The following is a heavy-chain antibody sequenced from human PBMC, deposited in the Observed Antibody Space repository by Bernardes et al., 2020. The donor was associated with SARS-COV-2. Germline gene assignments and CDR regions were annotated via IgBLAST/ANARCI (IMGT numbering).Heavy chain of an antibody. D-gene: IGHD4-17*01. Sequence: GGSLRLSCAASGFTFSSYAMSWVRQAPGKGLEWVSAISGSGGSTYYADSVKGRFTISRDNSKNTLYLQMNSLRAEDTAVYYCAKVLNDYGDYWPSDGMDVWGQGTTVTVSS. CDR2: ISGSGGST. J-gene: IGHJ6*02. V-gene: IGHV3-23*01. CDR3: AKVLNDYGDYWPSDGMDV. CDR1: GFTFSSYA.